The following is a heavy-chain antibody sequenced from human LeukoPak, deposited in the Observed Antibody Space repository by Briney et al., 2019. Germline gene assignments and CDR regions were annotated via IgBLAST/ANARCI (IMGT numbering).Heavy chain of an antibody. D-gene: IGHD2/OR15-2a*01. CDR1: GGSISSYY. CDR3: ARDSAPNLLAYFDY. CDR2: IYHSGST. Sequence: SETLSLTCTISGGSISSYYWSWIRQPPGKGLEWIGYIYHSGSTYYNPSLKSRVTISVDRSKNQFSLRLNSVTAADTAVYYCARDSAPNLLAYFDYWGQGILVTVSS. J-gene: IGHJ4*02. V-gene: IGHV4-59*12.